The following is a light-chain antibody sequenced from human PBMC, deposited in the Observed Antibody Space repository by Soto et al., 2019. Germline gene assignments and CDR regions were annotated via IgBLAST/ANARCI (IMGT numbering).Light chain of an antibody. V-gene: IGKV1-5*01. J-gene: IGKJ2*01. CDR2: DAS. CDR3: QQYNSYSYT. Sequence: DIQMTQSPSTLSASVGDRVTITCRASESISTYLAWYQQKPGKAPKLLIYDASSLESGVPSRFSGNPSGTEFTLTISSLQPDDFATYYCQQYNSYSYTFGQGTKVDIX. CDR1: ESISTY.